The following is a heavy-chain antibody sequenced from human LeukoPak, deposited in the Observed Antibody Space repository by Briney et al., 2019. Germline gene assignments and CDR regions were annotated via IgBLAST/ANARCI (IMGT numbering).Heavy chain of an antibody. CDR3: ARAYYGSGSFDY. J-gene: IGHJ4*02. CDR1: GVSISSGGYS. Sequence: PSETLSLTCAVSGVSISSGGYSWSWIRQPPGKGLEWIGYIYHSGSTYYNPSLKSRVTISVDRSKNQFSLKLSSVTAADTAVYYCARAYYGSGSFDYWGQGTLVTVSS. V-gene: IGHV4-30-2*01. CDR2: IYHSGST. D-gene: IGHD3-10*01.